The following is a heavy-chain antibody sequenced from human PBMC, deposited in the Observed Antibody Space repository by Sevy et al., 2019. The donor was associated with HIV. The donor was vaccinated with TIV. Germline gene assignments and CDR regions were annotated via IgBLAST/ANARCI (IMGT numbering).Heavy chain of an antibody. V-gene: IGHV3-48*03. CDR2: ISPSGHAI. D-gene: IGHD3-22*01. J-gene: IGHJ3*01. Sequence: GGSLRLSCKASGFIFSNYEMNWVRQAPGKGLEWVSYISPSGHAIYYADSVKGRFTDSRDNAKNLLYLQMNSLRGDDTALYYCARDIDSSGYSYAFDLWGQGTMVTVSS. CDR3: ARDIDSSGYSYAFDL. CDR1: GFIFSNYE.